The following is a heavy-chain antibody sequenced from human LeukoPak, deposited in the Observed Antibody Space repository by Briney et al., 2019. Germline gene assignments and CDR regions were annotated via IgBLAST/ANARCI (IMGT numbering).Heavy chain of an antibody. CDR1: GFTFSNYA. CDR3: VKMSTMGWELPRGGALDY. D-gene: IGHD1-26*01. CDR2: ISGTGGTT. J-gene: IGHJ4*02. V-gene: IGHV3-23*01. Sequence: PGGSLRFSCAASGFTFSNYAMGWVRQAPGKGLEWVSSISGTGGTTYYADSVKGRFTISRDNDNSKNTLYLQMNSLRAEDTAVYYCVKMSTMGWELPRGGALDYWGQGTLVTVSS.